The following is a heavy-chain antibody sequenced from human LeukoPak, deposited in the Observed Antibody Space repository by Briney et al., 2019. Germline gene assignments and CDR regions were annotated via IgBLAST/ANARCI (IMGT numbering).Heavy chain of an antibody. V-gene: IGHV3-9*01. D-gene: IGHD3/OR15-3a*01. CDR3: AKDKGSAWTGGFDI. J-gene: IGHJ3*02. CDR1: GFTFDDYA. Sequence: SLRLSCAASGFTFDDYAMHWVRQAPGKGLEWVSGISWNSGTIGYADSVRGRFTISRDNAKNSLYLQMNSLRAEDTALYYCAKDKGSAWTGGFDIWGQGTMVTVSP. CDR2: ISWNSGTI.